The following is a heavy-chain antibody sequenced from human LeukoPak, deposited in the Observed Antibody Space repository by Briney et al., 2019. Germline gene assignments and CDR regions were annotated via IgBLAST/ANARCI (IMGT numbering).Heavy chain of an antibody. Sequence: MASETLSLTCSVAGGSISSYYWSWLRQPPGKGLEWIGYIHYSGSTNYNPSLKSRVTMSLDTSKNQVSLKLNSVTAADTAVYYCARHISSGGTYAHFDYWGQGTLVTVSS. CDR3: ARHISSGGTYAHFDY. V-gene: IGHV4-59*08. J-gene: IGHJ4*02. CDR1: GGSISSYY. D-gene: IGHD1-26*01. CDR2: IHYSGST.